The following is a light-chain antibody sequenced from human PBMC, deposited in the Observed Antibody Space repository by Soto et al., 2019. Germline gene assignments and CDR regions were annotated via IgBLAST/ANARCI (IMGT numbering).Light chain of an antibody. CDR2: DSS. Sequence: DIPMTQSPATLSASVGDRVTITCRASQTIRNQLAWYQQKPGKAPKVLIYDSSSLESGVPSRFSGSVSGTEFNLTISSLQRDDFATYYCQPYNSYKTFGKGTKVEIK. CDR1: QTIRNQ. J-gene: IGKJ1*01. V-gene: IGKV1-5*01. CDR3: QPYNSYKT.